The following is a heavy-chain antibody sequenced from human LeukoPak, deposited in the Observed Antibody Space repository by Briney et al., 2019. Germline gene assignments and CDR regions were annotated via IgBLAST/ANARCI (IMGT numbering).Heavy chain of an antibody. V-gene: IGHV4-38-2*02. Sequence: SETLSLTCTVSGYSISSGYFRGWIRQPPGEGLGWVGSIYHSGTTYYNPSLKSRVTITIDTSNTPSSMKLSPVTAADTAVYYCARQGRDVLTHNDYWGQGTLVTVSS. CDR1: GYSISSGYF. CDR3: ARQGRDVLTHNDY. CDR2: IYHSGTT. J-gene: IGHJ4*02. D-gene: IGHD3-9*01.